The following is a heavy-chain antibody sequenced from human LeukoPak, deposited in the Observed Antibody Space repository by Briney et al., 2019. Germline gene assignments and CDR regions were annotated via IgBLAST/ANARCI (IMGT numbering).Heavy chain of an antibody. J-gene: IGHJ4*02. CDR1: GYSFTDYW. D-gene: IGHD5-24*01. CDR3: ARLVEMATPDY. CDR2: IYPGDSDT. Sequence: GESLKISCKGSGYSFTDYWIGWVRQMPGKGLEWMGIIYPGDSDTRYSPSFEGQVTSSADKSITTAFLQWSSLRASDTAMYYCARLVEMATPDYWGQGTLVTVSS. V-gene: IGHV5-51*01.